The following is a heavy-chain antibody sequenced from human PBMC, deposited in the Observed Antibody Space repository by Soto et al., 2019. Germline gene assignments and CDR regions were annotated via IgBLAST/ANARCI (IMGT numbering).Heavy chain of an antibody. D-gene: IGHD6-13*01. V-gene: IGHV5-51*01. Sequence: GESLKISCKGSGYTFTNYWIAWVRQMPGKGLEWMGVIYPGDSDTRYSPSFQGQVTISADKSTSTAYLQWSGLKASDTAMYYCARQRGSSSADGIDVWGQGTTVTVS. CDR1: GYTFTNYW. J-gene: IGHJ6*02. CDR3: ARQRGSSSADGIDV. CDR2: IYPGDSDT.